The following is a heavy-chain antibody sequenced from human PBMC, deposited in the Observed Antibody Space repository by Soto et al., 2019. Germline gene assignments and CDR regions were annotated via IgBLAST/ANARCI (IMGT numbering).Heavy chain of an antibody. CDR3: ARDRGGPVITTNWFDP. V-gene: IGHV4-39*02. D-gene: IGHD2-15*01. CDR1: GGFVSSSSYS. J-gene: IGHJ5*02. CDR2: IYSSENT. Sequence: SETLSLTCSVSGGFVSSSSYSWGWIRQSPGKGLEWIGTIYSSENTYYNPSLLSRVTISVDTSKNEFSLKLSSVTAADTAVYYCARDRGGPVITTNWFDPWGQGTLVTVSS.